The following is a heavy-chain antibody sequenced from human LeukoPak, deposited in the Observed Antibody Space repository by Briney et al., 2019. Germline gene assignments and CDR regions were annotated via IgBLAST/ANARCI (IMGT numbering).Heavy chain of an antibody. J-gene: IGHJ6*03. Sequence: SETLSLTCAVYGGSFSGYYWSWIRQPPGKGLEWIGEINHSGSTNYNPSLKSRVTISVDTSKNQFSLKLSSVTAADTAVYYCARLITIVRGAPYYMDVWGKGTTVTVSS. CDR1: GGSFSGYY. D-gene: IGHD3-10*01. V-gene: IGHV4-34*01. CDR3: ARLITIVRGAPYYMDV. CDR2: INHSGST.